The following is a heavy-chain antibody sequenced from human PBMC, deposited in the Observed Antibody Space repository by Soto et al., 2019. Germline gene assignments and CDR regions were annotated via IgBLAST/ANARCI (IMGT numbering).Heavy chain of an antibody. CDR2: ISYDGTNK. J-gene: IGHJ4*02. Sequence: LRLSCAASGFTFRNFGMHWVRQAPGKGLEWVAVISYDGTNKYYADSVKGRFTISRDNSKNTLYLQINSLRAEDTAVYYCAKAVPPFVVVTASDYWGQGTLVTVSS. CDR1: GFTFRNFG. D-gene: IGHD2-21*02. CDR3: AKAVPPFVVVTASDY. V-gene: IGHV3-30*18.